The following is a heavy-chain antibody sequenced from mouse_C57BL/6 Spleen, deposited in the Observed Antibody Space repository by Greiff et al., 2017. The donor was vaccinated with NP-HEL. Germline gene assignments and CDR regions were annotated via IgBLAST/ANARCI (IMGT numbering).Heavy chain of an antibody. CDR1: GYTFTSYW. V-gene: IGHV1-53*01. J-gene: IGHJ4*01. CDR2: INPSNGGT. Sequence: QVQLQQPGTELVKPGASVKLSCKASGYTFTSYWMHWVKQRPGQGLEWIGNINPSNGGTNYNEKFKSKATLTVDKSSSTAYMQLSSLTSEDSAVYYCARYGTTVVAFYAMDYWGQGTSVTVSS. D-gene: IGHD1-1*01. CDR3: ARYGTTVVAFYAMDY.